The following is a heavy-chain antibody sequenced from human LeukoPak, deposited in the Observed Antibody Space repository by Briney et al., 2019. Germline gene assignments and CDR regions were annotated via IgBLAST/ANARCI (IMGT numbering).Heavy chain of an antibody. CDR3: SRDLLMYYSGSGEST. Sequence: GASVKVSCKASGYTFTGYYIHWVRQAPGQGPEWMGWINPHSGATNYAQKFQGRVTMTRDTPISTAFMELSSLRSDDTAMYYCSRDLLMYYSGSGESTWGQGTQVTVSS. CDR1: GYTFTGYY. CDR2: INPHSGAT. V-gene: IGHV1-2*02. J-gene: IGHJ5*02. D-gene: IGHD3-10*01.